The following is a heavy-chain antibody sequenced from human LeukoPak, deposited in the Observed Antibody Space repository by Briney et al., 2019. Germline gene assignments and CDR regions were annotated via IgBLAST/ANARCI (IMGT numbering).Heavy chain of an antibody. CDR3: AKVLLDYGDYVDAFDI. CDR1: GFTFSSYA. CDR2: ISGSGGST. D-gene: IGHD4-17*01. J-gene: IGHJ3*02. V-gene: IGHV3-23*01. Sequence: GGSLRLSCAASGFTFSSYAMSWVRQAPGKGLEWVSAISGSGGSTYYADSVKGRFTISRDNSKNTLYPQMNSLRAEDTAVYYCAKVLLDYGDYVDAFDIWGQGTMVTVSS.